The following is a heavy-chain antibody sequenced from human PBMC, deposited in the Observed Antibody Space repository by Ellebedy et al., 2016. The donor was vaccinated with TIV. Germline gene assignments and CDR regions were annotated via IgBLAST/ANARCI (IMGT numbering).Heavy chain of an antibody. D-gene: IGHD6-13*01. CDR1: GYSLTELS. V-gene: IGHV1-24*01. CDR2: FDPEYCET. CDR3: ATASNFIAASGNWFDP. J-gene: IGHJ5*02. Sequence: AASVKVSCKVSGYSLTELSIHWVRQAPGKGLEWMGGFDPEYCETIYAQKFQGRVTMTEDTLTDTAYMELSSLRADDTAVYFCATASNFIAASGNWFDPWGQGTQVTASS.